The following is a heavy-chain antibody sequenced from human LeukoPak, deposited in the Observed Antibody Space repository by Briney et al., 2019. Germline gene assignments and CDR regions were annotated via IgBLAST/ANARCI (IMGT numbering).Heavy chain of an antibody. CDR2: ITSSGTYI. CDR1: GFTFSNYN. CDR3: AKRKRAVDDAFDI. V-gene: IGHV3-21*04. J-gene: IGHJ3*02. D-gene: IGHD6-19*01. Sequence: SGGSLRLSCAASGFTFSNYNMNWVRQAPGKVLEWVSSITSSGTYIFYADSVKGRFTISRDNSKNTLYLQMNSLRAEDTAVYYCAKRKRAVDDAFDIWGQGTVVTVSS.